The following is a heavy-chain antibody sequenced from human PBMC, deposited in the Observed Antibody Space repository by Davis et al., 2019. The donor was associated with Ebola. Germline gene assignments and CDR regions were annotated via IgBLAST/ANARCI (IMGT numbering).Heavy chain of an antibody. J-gene: IGHJ5*02. V-gene: IGHV3-64D*06. CDR1: GFMFSSYA. D-gene: IGHD4/OR15-4a*01. CDR2: ITNNGGST. Sequence: GGSLRLSCSVSGFMFSSYAMHWVRQAPGKGLQYVSGITNNGGSTYYADSVKGRFIISRDNSKSTLYLQMNSLRPEDTASYYCAIDADFGEYGWFDPWGQGTLVTVSS. CDR3: AIDADFGEYGWFDP.